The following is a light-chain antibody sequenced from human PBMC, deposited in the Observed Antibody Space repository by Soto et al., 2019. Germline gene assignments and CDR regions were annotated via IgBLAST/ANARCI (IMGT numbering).Light chain of an antibody. CDR1: QNISNY. J-gene: IGKJ4*01. CDR3: QQSYSTSALT. CDR2: AAS. V-gene: IGKV1-39*01. Sequence: DIQMTQSPSSLSASVGDRVTIPCRAGQNISNYLNWYQQKPGKAPKLLIYAASSLPSGVPSRFSGSGSGTDFTLAISSLQPEDFATYYCQQSYSTSALTFGGGTKVEIK.